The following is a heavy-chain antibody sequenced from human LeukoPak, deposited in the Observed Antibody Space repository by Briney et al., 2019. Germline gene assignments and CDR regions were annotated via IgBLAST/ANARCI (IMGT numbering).Heavy chain of an antibody. CDR1: GGTFSSYA. V-gene: IGHV1-69*05. CDR2: IIPIFGTA. D-gene: IGHD2-2*01. CDR3: AGGKIVVVPAADNWFDP. J-gene: IGHJ5*02. Sequence: ASVKVSCKASGGTFSSYAISWVRQAPGQGLEWMGRIIPIFGTANYAQKFQGRVTITTDESTSTAYMELSSLRSEDTAVYYCAGGKIVVVPAADNWFDPWGQGTLVTVSS.